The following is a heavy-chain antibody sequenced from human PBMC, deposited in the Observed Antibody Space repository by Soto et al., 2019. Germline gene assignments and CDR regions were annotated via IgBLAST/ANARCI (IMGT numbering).Heavy chain of an antibody. Sequence: QVQLVQSGAEVKKPGASVKVSCKASGYTFTSYDINWVRPATGQGLEWMGWLNPNSGNTGFAQKFQVRVTLTRNTSVNTASIGLSSLRSDDTGIYYCATSGGGWYLYWGQGTLVTVSS. D-gene: IGHD6-19*01. CDR1: GYTFTSYD. CDR3: ATSGGGWYLY. J-gene: IGHJ4*02. V-gene: IGHV1-8*01. CDR2: LNPNSGNT.